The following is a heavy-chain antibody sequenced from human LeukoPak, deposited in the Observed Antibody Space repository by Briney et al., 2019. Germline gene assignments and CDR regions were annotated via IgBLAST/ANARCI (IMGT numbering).Heavy chain of an antibody. CDR1: GGSISSSIYY. J-gene: IGHJ3*02. CDR2: MYYNWIT. V-gene: IGHV4-39*07. D-gene: IGHD3-22*01. Sequence: PSEALSLTFTVSGGSISSSIYYGGWIREPPGKGREWIGSMYYNWITYYNPSLKRRVTISVDTSKNQFSLKLSSVTAADTAVYYCARSNDSGGYYPAGDAFDIWGEGEMVTASS. CDR3: ARSNDSGGYYPAGDAFDI.